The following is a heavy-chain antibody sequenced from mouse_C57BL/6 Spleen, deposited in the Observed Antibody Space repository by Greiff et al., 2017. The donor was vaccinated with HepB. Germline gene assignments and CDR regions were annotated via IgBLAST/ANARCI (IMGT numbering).Heavy chain of an antibody. V-gene: IGHV3-6*01. CDR1: GYSITSGYY. CDR3: ARERYSNYFYAMDY. CDR2: ISYDGSN. J-gene: IGHJ4*01. D-gene: IGHD2-5*01. Sequence: EVKLQESGPGLVKPSQSLSLTCSVTGYSITSGYYWNWIRQFPGNKLEWMGYISYDGSNNYNPSLKNRISITRDTSKNQFFLKLNSVTTEDTATYYCARERYSNYFYAMDYWGQGTSVTVSS.